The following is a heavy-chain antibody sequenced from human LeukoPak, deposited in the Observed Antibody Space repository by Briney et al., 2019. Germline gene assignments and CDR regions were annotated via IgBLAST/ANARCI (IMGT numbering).Heavy chain of an antibody. CDR3: SRASGSGWQFDY. Sequence: GGSLRLSCAASGVTFSSYDMHWVRQPPGKGLEWVAGIRYDGSNKYYADSVKGRSTMSRDNSKNMLYLQMNGLRAEDRAVYCCSRASGSGWQFDYWGQGTLVTVSS. J-gene: IGHJ4*02. D-gene: IGHD6-19*01. CDR2: IRYDGSNK. CDR1: GVTFSSYD. V-gene: IGHV3-33*01.